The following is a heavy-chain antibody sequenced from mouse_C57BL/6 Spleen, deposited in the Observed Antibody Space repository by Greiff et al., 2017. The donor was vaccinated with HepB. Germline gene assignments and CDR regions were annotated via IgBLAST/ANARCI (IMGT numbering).Heavy chain of an antibody. Sequence: QVQLKESGPELVKPGASVKISCKASGYAFSSSWMNWVKQRPGKGLEWIGRIYPGDGDTNYNGKFKGKATLTADKSSSTAYMQLSSLTSEDSAVYFCARITTIVAYYFDYWGQGTPLTVSS. CDR1: GYAFSSSW. J-gene: IGHJ2*01. CDR3: ARITTIVAYYFDY. V-gene: IGHV1-82*01. D-gene: IGHD1-1*01. CDR2: IYPGDGDT.